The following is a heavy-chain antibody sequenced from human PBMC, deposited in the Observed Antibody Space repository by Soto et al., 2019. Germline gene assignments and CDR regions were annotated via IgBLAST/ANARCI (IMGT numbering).Heavy chain of an antibody. J-gene: IGHJ6*02. D-gene: IGHD2-2*01. CDR1: GFTFSNYA. CDR2: IGGSGGGT. Sequence: PGGSLRLSCAASGFTFSNYAMSWVRQAPGKGLEWVSAIGGSGGGTDYADSVKGRFTISRDNSKNTLYLQMDSLRAEDTAVYYCAKSGIVVVPSEGMDVWGQGTTVTVSS. CDR3: AKSGIVVVPSEGMDV. V-gene: IGHV3-23*01.